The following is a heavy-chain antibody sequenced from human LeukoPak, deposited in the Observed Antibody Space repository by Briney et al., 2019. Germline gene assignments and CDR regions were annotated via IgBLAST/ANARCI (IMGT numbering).Heavy chain of an antibody. D-gene: IGHD6-19*01. Sequence: SETLSLTCTVSGYSMSSGYYWGWIRQPPGKGLEWIGSIFHSGKTYYNPSLKSRVTISVDTSKNQFSLKLSSVTAADTAVYYCARDHTAVAAPFDYWGQGTLVTVSS. CDR2: IFHSGKT. CDR3: ARDHTAVAAPFDY. V-gene: IGHV4-38-2*02. CDR1: GYSMSSGYY. J-gene: IGHJ4*02.